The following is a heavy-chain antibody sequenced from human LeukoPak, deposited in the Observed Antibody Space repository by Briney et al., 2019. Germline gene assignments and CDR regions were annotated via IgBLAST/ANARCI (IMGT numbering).Heavy chain of an antibody. V-gene: IGHV5-51*01. CDR3: ARGPYCSSTSCYSPYYSYYMDV. Sequence: GESLKISCKGSGYSFTNYCIGWVRQLPGKGLEWMGIIYPGDSNTRYSPSFQGQVTISADKAITTAYLQWSSLKASDTAMYYCARGPYCSSTSCYSPYYSYYMDVWGKGTTVTVS. D-gene: IGHD2-2*01. CDR2: IYPGDSNT. CDR1: GYSFTNYC. J-gene: IGHJ6*03.